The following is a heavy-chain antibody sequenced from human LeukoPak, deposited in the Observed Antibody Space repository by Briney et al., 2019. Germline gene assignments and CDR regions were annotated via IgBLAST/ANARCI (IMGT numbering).Heavy chain of an antibody. CDR2: ISGSGGST. D-gene: IGHD3-10*01. J-gene: IGHJ4*02. Sequence: GGSLRLSCTASGFTFGDYAMSWVRQAPGKGLEWVSAISGSGGSTYYADSVKGRFTISRDNSKNTLYVQMNSLRAEDTAVYYCAKDLSYYGSGSYHDPWGQGTLVTVSS. CDR3: AKDLSYYGSGSYHDP. CDR1: GFTFGDYA. V-gene: IGHV3-23*01.